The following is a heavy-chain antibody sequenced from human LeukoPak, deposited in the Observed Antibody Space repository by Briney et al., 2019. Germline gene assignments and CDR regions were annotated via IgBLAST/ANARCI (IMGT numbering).Heavy chain of an antibody. V-gene: IGHV3-21*01. CDR3: ARVIYGSGSYYDY. J-gene: IGHJ4*02. CDR2: ISSSSSYI. CDR1: GFTFSRYS. D-gene: IGHD3-10*01. Sequence: GGSLRLSCAASGFTFSRYSMNWVSQAPGKGLEWVSSISSSSSYIYYADSVKGRFTISRDNAKNSLYLQMNSLRAEDTAVYYCARVIYGSGSYYDYWGQGTLVTVSS.